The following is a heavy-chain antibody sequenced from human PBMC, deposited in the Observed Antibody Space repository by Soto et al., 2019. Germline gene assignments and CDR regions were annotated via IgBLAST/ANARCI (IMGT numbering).Heavy chain of an antibody. V-gene: IGHV4-59*01. CDR1: GGSISSYY. CDR2: IYYSGST. Sequence: SETLSLTCTVSGGSISSYYWSWIRQPPGKGLEWIGYIYYSGSTNYNPSLKSRVTISVDTSKNQFSLKLSSVTAADTAVYYCARVRGVIMGLPNWFDPWGQGTLVTVSS. J-gene: IGHJ5*02. CDR3: ARVRGVIMGLPNWFDP. D-gene: IGHD3-10*01.